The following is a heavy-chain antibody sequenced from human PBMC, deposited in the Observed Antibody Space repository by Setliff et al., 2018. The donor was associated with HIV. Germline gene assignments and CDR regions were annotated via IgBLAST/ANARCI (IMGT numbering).Heavy chain of an antibody. CDR3: VRDVRGGYFDI. D-gene: IGHD2-15*01. Sequence: LRLSCAASRFTFSSIDIHWVRQAPGRRPEWVAHSVPDGTRAYYSDSVKGRFTISRDNSKNSLFLRMNSLRAEDTALYYCVRDVRGGYFDIWGRGTLVTVSS. CDR2: SVPDGTRA. CDR1: RFTFSSID. V-gene: IGHV3-33*08. J-gene: IGHJ2*01.